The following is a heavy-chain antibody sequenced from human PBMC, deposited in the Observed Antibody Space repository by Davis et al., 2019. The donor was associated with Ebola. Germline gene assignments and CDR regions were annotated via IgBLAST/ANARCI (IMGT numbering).Heavy chain of an antibody. CDR3: ARGDGYYYDSSGYYRNYGMDV. V-gene: IGHV4-4*02. J-gene: IGHJ6*02. CDR2: IYHSGST. Sequence: SETLSLTCAVSGGSISSSNWWSWVRQPPGKGLEWIGEIYHSGSTNYNPSLKSRVTISVDKSKNQFSLKLGSVTAADTAVYYCARGDGYYYDSSGYYRNYGMDVWGQGTTVTVSS. CDR1: GGSISSSNW. D-gene: IGHD3-22*01.